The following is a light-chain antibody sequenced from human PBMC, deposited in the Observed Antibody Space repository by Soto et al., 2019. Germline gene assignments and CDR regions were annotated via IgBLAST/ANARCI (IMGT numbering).Light chain of an antibody. CDR3: HQYGSSPLT. J-gene: IGKJ4*01. CDR1: QSISRGY. V-gene: IGKV3-20*01. Sequence: EVVLTQSPGTLSLSPGERATLSCRASQSISRGYFAWYQQKPGQAPRLLIYGTSNRATGIADRFSGSGSGTDVTLTISRLEPEDFAVYYFHQYGSSPLTFGGGTKVEIK. CDR2: GTS.